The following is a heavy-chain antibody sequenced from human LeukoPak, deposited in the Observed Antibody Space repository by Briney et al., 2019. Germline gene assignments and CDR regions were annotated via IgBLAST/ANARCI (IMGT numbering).Heavy chain of an antibody. J-gene: IGHJ4*02. Sequence: GSLRLSCAGSGFTSSSYWMSWVRQAPGKGLEWVANIKPDGSDKYYVDSVKGRFTISRDNAKNSLYLQMNSLRAEDTAVYYCARDGGQWLVPYFDYWGQGTLVTVSS. D-gene: IGHD6-19*01. V-gene: IGHV3-7*01. CDR1: GFTSSSYW. CDR3: ARDGGQWLVPYFDY. CDR2: IKPDGSDK.